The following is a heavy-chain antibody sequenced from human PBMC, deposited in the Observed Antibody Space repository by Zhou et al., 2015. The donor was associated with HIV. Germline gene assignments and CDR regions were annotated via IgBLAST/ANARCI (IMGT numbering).Heavy chain of an antibody. CDR1: GYDFMTND. CDR3: ARGVQGTAAGAYFYYYFHMDA. Sequence: QVQLVQSGAEVKKPGASVRVSCKASGYDFMTNDVNWVRQVTGQGLEWMGWMNPNSGNTGYTQKFQGRITMTRNTSTDTAYLHLSGLRFEDTAVYYCARGVQGTAAGAYFYYYFHMDAWGNGTTVTVAS. D-gene: IGHD6-13*01. CDR2: MNPNSGNT. J-gene: IGHJ6*03. V-gene: IGHV1-8*01.